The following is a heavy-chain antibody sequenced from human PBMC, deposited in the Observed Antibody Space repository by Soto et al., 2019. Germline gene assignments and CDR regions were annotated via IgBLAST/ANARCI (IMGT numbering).Heavy chain of an antibody. D-gene: IGHD3-22*01. V-gene: IGHV4-59*01. J-gene: IGHJ3*02. CDR3: ARGPYDTSGHSNTFDI. CDR1: GASISSSY. CDR2: VYYTGST. Sequence: XASLSLPCTVCGASISSSYWGWIGQSPGKGLEWIGYVYYTGSTYYNPSLKSRVTISVDTSKNQFSLELTSVTAADTAVYYCARGPYDTSGHSNTFDIWGQGTVVTFSS.